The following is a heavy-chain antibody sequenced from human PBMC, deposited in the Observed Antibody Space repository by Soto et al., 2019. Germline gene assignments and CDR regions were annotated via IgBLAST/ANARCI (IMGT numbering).Heavy chain of an antibody. D-gene: IGHD3-22*01. CDR3: AREAYDSSGYYFDY. V-gene: IGHV4-31*03. CDR2: IYFSGST. Sequence: SETLSLTCTVSGGSISSGGYYWSWIRQHPGKGLEWIGYIYFSGSTYYNPSLKSRVTMSVDTSKNQLSLKLSSVTAADTAVYYCAREAYDSSGYYFDYWGQGTLVTVS. J-gene: IGHJ4*02. CDR1: GGSISSGGYY.